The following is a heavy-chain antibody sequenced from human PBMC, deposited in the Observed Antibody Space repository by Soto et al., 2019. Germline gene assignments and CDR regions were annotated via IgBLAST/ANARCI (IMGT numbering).Heavy chain of an antibody. V-gene: IGHV1-18*01. CDR3: ARDLPPVGY. CDR1: GYTFSSYH. J-gene: IGHJ4*02. CDR2: ISAYNGNT. Sequence: QIQLVQSGAEVKKPGASVKVSCKASGYTFSSYHITWVRQAPGQGLEWMGWISAYNGNTNYAQNLQGRVTMTTDPSTSTSYMELRSLSSADTAVYYCARDLPPVGYWGQGTLVTVSS.